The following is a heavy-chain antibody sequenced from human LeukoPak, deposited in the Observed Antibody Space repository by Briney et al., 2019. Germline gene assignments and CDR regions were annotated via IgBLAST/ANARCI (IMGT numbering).Heavy chain of an antibody. Sequence: SETLSLTCAVYGGSFSGYYWSWIRQPPGKGLEWIGEINHSGSTNYNPSLKSRVTISVDTSKNQFSLKLSSVTAADTAVYYCARAIVAAPKQLWFDPWGRGTLVTVSS. CDR3: ARAIVAAPKQLWFDP. CDR1: GGSFSGYY. D-gene: IGHD5-18*01. V-gene: IGHV4-34*01. CDR2: INHSGST. J-gene: IGHJ2*01.